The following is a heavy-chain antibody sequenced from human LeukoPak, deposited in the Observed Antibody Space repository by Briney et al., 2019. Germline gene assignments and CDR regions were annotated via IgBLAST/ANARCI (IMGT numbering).Heavy chain of an antibody. CDR3: ARAAGYGVYDIEVGTFDY. D-gene: IGHD5/OR15-5a*01. J-gene: IGHJ4*02. CDR1: GGTFSSYA. Sequence: ASVKVSCKASGGTFSSYAISWVRQAPGQGLEWMGWISAYNGNTNYAQKLQGRVTMTTDTSTSTAYMELRSLRSDDTAVYYCARAAGYGVYDIEVGTFDYWGQGTLVTVSS. CDR2: ISAYNGNT. V-gene: IGHV1-18*01.